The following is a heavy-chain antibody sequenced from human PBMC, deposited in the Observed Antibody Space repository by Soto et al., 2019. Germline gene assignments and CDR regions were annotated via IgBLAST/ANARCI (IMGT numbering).Heavy chain of an antibody. Sequence: QVQLVESGGGVVQPGGSLRLSCAASGFTFNNYGMHWVRQAPGEGLAWVAVVSYDGRVQYYADSAKGRFTISRDNSKNTLYLQMNSLRDDDTAVYYCAKEISPKAGKWYFDLWGRGTLVTVSS. J-gene: IGHJ2*01. V-gene: IGHV3-30*18. CDR2: VSYDGRVQ. D-gene: IGHD6-19*01. CDR1: GFTFNNYG. CDR3: AKEISPKAGKWYFDL.